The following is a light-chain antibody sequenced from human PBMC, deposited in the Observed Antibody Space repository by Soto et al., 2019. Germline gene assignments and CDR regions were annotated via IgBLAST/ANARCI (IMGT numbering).Light chain of an antibody. CDR3: QQYDSSLYT. J-gene: IGKJ2*01. CDR1: QSVARSY. V-gene: IGKV3-20*01. Sequence: EIVLTQSPGTLSLSPGERATLSCRASQSVARSYLAWYQQKPGQSPRLLIYGASNRATGIPDRFSGSGSGTDFTLTISRLEPEDFAVYYCQQYDSSLYTFGQGTKLEIK. CDR2: GAS.